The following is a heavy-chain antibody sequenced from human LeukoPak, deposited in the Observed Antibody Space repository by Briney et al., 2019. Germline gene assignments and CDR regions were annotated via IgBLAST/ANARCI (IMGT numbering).Heavy chain of an antibody. J-gene: IGHJ4*02. D-gene: IGHD5-18*01. CDR3: AGEDFGGYSYGREYDY. V-gene: IGHV1-18*01. Sequence: GASVKVSCKASGYTFTNYGVSWVRQAPGQGLEWVGWISPYNGNIKYGQRFQGRVTMTTDTSTSTAYMELRSLTSDDTALYYCAGEDFGGYSYGREYDYWGQGTLVTVSS. CDR1: GYTFTNYG. CDR2: ISPYNGNI.